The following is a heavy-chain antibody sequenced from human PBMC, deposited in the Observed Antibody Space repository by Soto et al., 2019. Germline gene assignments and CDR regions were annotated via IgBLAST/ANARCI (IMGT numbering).Heavy chain of an antibody. Sequence: QVQLQESGPGLVRPSETLSLTCTVSSDSISSYYWIWIRQSPGKGLEWIGYTDYSGNTNYNPSLKSRVKISGDTSKNQFSLRLSSVTAADTAVYYCARAVGDPLYYLDYWGQGTLVTVSS. CDR3: ARAVGDPLYYLDY. J-gene: IGHJ4*02. CDR1: SDSISSYY. CDR2: TDYSGNT. D-gene: IGHD6-19*01. V-gene: IGHV4-59*08.